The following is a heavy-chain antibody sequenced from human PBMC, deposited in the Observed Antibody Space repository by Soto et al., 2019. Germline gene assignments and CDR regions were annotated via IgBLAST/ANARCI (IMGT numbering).Heavy chain of an antibody. CDR3: ARDNGIEGSFDP. V-gene: IGHV3-48*02. Sequence: WGSLRLSCAASGFTFSTYSMNWVRQAPGKGLEWIAYITSSSRTIFYADSVKGRFTISRDNAKNSLYLQMNSLRDEDTSVYYWARDNGIEGSFDPWGQGTLVTVSS. J-gene: IGHJ5*02. CDR2: ITSSSRTI. CDR1: GFTFSTYS.